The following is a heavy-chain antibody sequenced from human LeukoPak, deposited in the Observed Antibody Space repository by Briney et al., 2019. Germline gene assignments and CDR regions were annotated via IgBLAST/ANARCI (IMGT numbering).Heavy chain of an antibody. Sequence: PGGSLRLSCTASGFTFSTYSMNWVRQAPGRGVEWVSYISGSSSSSDCVDTPYADSVKCRFTISRNNSKNTLNVQMNSRRADDTAVYYCAKITRGALDVWGQGTTVTVSS. V-gene: IGHV3-23*01. CDR2: ISGSSSSSDCVDT. D-gene: IGHD4/OR15-4a*01. CDR3: AKITRGALDV. CDR1: GFTFSTYS. J-gene: IGHJ6*02.